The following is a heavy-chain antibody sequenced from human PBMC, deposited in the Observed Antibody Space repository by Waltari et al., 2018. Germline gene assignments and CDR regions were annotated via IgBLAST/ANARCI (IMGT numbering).Heavy chain of an antibody. V-gene: IGHV1-69*01. CDR2: IIPIFVTA. CDR1: GGTFSSYA. Sequence: QVQLVQSGAEVKKPGSSVKVSCKASGGTFSSYAISWVRQAPGQGLEGMGGIIPIFVTANYAQKFPCRVTITADESTSTAYMELSSLRSEDTAVYYCARDGGYCTNGVCYSPLDYWGQGTLVTVSS. J-gene: IGHJ4*02. CDR3: ARDGGYCTNGVCYSPLDY. D-gene: IGHD2-8*01.